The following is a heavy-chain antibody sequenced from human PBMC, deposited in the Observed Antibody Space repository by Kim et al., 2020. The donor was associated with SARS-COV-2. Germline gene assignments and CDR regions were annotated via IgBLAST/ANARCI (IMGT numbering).Heavy chain of an antibody. CDR1: GFTFSSYS. CDR3: VREGDDYYGYPLDDY. D-gene: IGHD3-10*01. Sequence: GGSLRLSCAASGFTFSSYSMNWVRQAPGKGLEWVSYISSSSSTIYYADSVKGRFTISRDNAKNSLYLQMNSLRAEDTAVYYCVREGDDYYGYPLDDYWGQGTLVTVSS. V-gene: IGHV3-48*04. CDR2: ISSSSSTI. J-gene: IGHJ4*02.